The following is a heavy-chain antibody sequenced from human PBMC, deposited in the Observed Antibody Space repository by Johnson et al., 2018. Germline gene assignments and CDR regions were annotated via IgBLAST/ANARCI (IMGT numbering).Heavy chain of an antibody. J-gene: IGHJ3*02. CDR3: AKDILYSGCYWGAVDI. CDR2: ISWASGRI. Sequence: VQLVQSGGGLVQPGRSLRLSCAASGFTFDDYAMHWVRQAPGKGLEWVSGISWASGRIGYAESVTGRFTSSRDKAKNSLYLQMNSLSPEDTALYYCAKDILYSGCYWGAVDIWGQGTMVTVSS. D-gene: IGHD1-26*01. CDR1: GFTFDDYA. V-gene: IGHV3-9*01.